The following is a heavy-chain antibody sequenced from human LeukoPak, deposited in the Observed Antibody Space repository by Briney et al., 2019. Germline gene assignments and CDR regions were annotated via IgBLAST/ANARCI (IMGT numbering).Heavy chain of an antibody. V-gene: IGHV4-39*07. CDR2: IYYSGLT. J-gene: IGHJ4*02. CDR3: ARYRGASGYHFDY. D-gene: IGHD5-12*01. Sequence: SETLSLTCTVSGGSISSSSYYWGWIRQPPGKGLEWIGSIYYSGLTYYNPSLKSRVTISVDTSKNQFSLKLSSVTAADTAVYYCARYRGASGYHFDYWGQGTLVTVSS. CDR1: GGSISSSSYY.